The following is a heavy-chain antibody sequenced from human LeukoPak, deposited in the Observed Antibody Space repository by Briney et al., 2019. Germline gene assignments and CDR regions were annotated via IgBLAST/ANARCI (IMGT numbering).Heavy chain of an antibody. D-gene: IGHD2-2*01. CDR3: TTYCSSTSCYPFDP. V-gene: IGHV3-15*01. CDR2: IKSKTDGGTT. CDR1: GFTFSNAW. J-gene: IGHJ5*02. Sequence: GGSLRLSCAASGFTFSNAWMSWVRQAPGKGLEWVGRIKSKTDGGTTDYAAPVKGRFTISRDDSKNTLYLQMSSLKTEDTAVYYCTTYCSSTSCYPFDPWGRGTLVSVSS.